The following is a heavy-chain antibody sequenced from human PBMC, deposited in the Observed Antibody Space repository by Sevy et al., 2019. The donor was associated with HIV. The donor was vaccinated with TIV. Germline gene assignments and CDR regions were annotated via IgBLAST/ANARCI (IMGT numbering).Heavy chain of an antibody. CDR3: ARWIYGDYVFDY. J-gene: IGHJ4*02. Sequence: ASVKVSCKASGGTFSSYAISWVGQAPGQGLEWMGGIIPIFGTANYAQKFQGRVTITADKSTSTAYMELSSLRSEDTAVYYCARWIYGDYVFDYWGQGTLVTVSS. V-gene: IGHV1-69*06. D-gene: IGHD4-17*01. CDR1: GGTFSSYA. CDR2: IIPIFGTA.